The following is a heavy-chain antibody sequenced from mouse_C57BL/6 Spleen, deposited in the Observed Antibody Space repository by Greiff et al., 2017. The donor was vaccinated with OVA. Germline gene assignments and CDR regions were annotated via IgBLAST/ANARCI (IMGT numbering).Heavy chain of an antibody. V-gene: IGHV10-1*01. CDR3: VRSVLYYGYDGGDFAYYAMDY. CDR2: IRSKSNNYAT. J-gene: IGHJ4*01. Sequence: EVQLVESGGGLVQPKGSLKLSCAASGFSFNTYAMNWVRQAPGKGLEWVARIRSKSNNYATYYADSVKDRFTISRDDSESMLYLQMNNLKTEDTAMYYCVRSVLYYGYDGGDFAYYAMDYWGQGTSVTVSS. D-gene: IGHD2-2*01. CDR1: GFSFNTYA.